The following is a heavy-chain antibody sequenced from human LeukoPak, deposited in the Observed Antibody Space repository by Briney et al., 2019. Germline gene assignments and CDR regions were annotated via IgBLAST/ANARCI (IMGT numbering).Heavy chain of an antibody. Sequence: GGSLRLSCAASGFTFNSYGMHWVRQAPGKGLEWVAFIRSDGTNKYYADSVKGRFTISRENSKNTLYLQMNSLRPEDAAVYYCAKGYSFHFDYWGQGALVTVSS. J-gene: IGHJ4*02. V-gene: IGHV3-30*02. CDR2: IRSDGTNK. CDR3: AKGYSFHFDY. CDR1: GFTFNSYG. D-gene: IGHD5-18*01.